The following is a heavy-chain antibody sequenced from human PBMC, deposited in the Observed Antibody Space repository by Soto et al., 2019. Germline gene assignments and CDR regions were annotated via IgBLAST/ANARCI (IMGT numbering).Heavy chain of an antibody. J-gene: IGHJ4*02. CDR3: ALSYGDYYDSSGYDY. D-gene: IGHD3-22*01. V-gene: IGHV3-30*03. CDR1: GFTFSSYG. CDR2: ISYDGSNK. Sequence: QVQLVESGGGVVQPGRSLRLSCAASGFTFSSYGMHWVRQSPGKGLEWVAVISYDGSNKYYADSVKGRFTTSRDNSKNTLYLQMNSLRAEDTAVYYCALSYGDYYDSSGYDYWGQGTLVTVSS.